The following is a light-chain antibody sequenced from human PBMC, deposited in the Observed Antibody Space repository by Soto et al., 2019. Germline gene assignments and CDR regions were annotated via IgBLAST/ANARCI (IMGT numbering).Light chain of an antibody. J-gene: IGKJ2*01. CDR3: QQSYSTPT. V-gene: IGKV1-39*01. CDR2: AAS. CDR1: QSISSY. Sequence: DIQMTQSPSSLSASVGDRVTITCRASQSISSYLNWYQQKPGKAPKLLLYAASSLQSGVPSRFSGSGSGTDLTLTISSLQPEDFATYYCQQSYSTPTVGQGTKLESK.